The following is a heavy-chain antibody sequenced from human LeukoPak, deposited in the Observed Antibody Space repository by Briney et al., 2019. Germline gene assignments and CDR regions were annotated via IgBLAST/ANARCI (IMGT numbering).Heavy chain of an antibody. CDR1: GFSLSTTGSR. J-gene: IGHJ3*01. Sequence: SGPALVKPTLTLTLTCTFSGFSLSTTGSRVSWIRQAPGKALEWLARVDWDDDKFYSTSLKARLTISKDTSRNQVVLRMTNMDPVDTATYYCARGMAAVTAFDLWGQGTMVTVSS. D-gene: IGHD5-24*01. CDR2: VDWDDDK. V-gene: IGHV2-70*04. CDR3: ARGMAAVTAFDL.